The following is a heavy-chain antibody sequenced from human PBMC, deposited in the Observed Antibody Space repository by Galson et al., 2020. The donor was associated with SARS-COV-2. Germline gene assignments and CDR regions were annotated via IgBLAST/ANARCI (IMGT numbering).Heavy chain of an antibody. CDR1: GYSFANYW. Sequence: GESLKISCKGSGYSFANYWIGWVRQVPGKGLEWMGIIYPDDSDTRFSPSFQGQVTISADKSIRTAYLQWSSLKASDTAMYYCASSLSSWSLSGFDYWGQGTLVTVSS. V-gene: IGHV5-51*01. J-gene: IGHJ4*02. CDR2: IYPDDSDT. D-gene: IGHD6-13*01. CDR3: ASSLSSWSLSGFDY.